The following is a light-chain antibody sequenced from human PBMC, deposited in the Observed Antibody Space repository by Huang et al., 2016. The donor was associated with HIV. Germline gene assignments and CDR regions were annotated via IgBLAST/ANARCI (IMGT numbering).Light chain of an antibody. J-gene: IGKJ2*01. V-gene: IGKV3-15*01. Sequence: EIVMTQSPATLSVSPGERATLSCRASQSVDSNLAWYQIKPDEAPRLVIYAASTRATGIPPRFSGSGSGTEFTLTITSLQSEDFAVYCCQQYYNWPPRYTFGQGTKLEIK. CDR2: AAS. CDR3: QQYYNWPPRYT. CDR1: QSVDSN.